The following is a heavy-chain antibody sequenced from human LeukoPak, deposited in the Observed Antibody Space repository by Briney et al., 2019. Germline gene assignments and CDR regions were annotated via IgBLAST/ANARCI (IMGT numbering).Heavy chain of an antibody. J-gene: IGHJ4*02. CDR3: VKVKEVRRAPYDY. Sequence: PGGSLRLSCAASGFTFRSYGMTWVRQAPGKGLDWVSAISQVGDYIYYAESVKGRFTISRDNSKDKVYLQMNGLRAEDTGVYYCVKVKEVRRAPYDYWGQGAPVTVSS. CDR2: ISQVGDYI. CDR1: GFTFRSYG. V-gene: IGHV3-23*01.